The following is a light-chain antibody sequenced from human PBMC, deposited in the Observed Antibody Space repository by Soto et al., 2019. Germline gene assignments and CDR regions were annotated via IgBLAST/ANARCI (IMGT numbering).Light chain of an antibody. J-gene: IGKJ5*01. CDR2: KVS. CDR3: MQATQLRT. Sequence: EIVLTQTPLLSPVTLGQPASISCRSSRSLVASDGNAYLTWLHQRPGQPPRPLIYKVSQRLSGGPDRFGGSGAGTDFTLHSSRVEAEDVGPYFCMQATQLRTFGQGTRLEIK. V-gene: IGKV2-24*01. CDR1: RSLVASDGNAY.